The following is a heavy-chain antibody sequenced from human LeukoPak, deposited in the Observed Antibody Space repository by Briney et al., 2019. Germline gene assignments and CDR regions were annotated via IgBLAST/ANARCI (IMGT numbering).Heavy chain of an antibody. CDR2: ISTTSSYT. Sequence: GGSLRLSCAASGFTFSDYYMSWIRQAPGKGLEWVSYISTTSSYTDYADSVRGRFTISRDNANNLLYLQMNSLRPEDTAVYYCARDRYCSSSICYTDRNWFDPWGQGTLVTVSS. CDR1: GFTFSDYY. CDR3: ARDRYCSSSICYTDRNWFDP. D-gene: IGHD2-2*02. V-gene: IGHV3-11*05. J-gene: IGHJ5*02.